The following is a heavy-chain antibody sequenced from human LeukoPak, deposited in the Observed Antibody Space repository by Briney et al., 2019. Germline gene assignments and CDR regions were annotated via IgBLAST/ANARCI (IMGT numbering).Heavy chain of an antibody. CDR3: ARLGYCSGGSCYSLDH. Sequence: GGSLRLSCAASGFTFSSYAVHWVRQAPGKGLEWVAVISYDGIYTYYADSVKGRFTTSRDNAKNSLYLQMKSLRAEDTAVYYCARLGYCSGGSCYSLDHWGQGTLVTVSS. CDR2: ISYDGIYT. J-gene: IGHJ4*02. D-gene: IGHD2-15*01. V-gene: IGHV3-30-3*01. CDR1: GFTFSSYA.